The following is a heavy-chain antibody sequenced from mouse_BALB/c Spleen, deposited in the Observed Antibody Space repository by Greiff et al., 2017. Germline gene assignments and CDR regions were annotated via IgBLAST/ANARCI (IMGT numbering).Heavy chain of an antibody. D-gene: IGHD2-1*01. CDR2: ISSGGSYT. CDR1: GFTFSSYG. CDR3: ARHGYYGNSAWFAY. Sequence: EVQLVESGGDLVKPGGSLKLSCAASGFTFSSYGMSWVRQTPDKRLEWVATISSGGSYTYYPDSVKGRFTISRDNAKNTLYLQMSSLKSEDTAMYYCARHGYYGNSAWFAYWGQGTLVTVSA. V-gene: IGHV5-6*01. J-gene: IGHJ3*01.